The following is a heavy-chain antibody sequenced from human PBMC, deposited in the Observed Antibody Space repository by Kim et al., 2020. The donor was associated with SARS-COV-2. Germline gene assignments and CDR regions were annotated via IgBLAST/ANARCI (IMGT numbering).Heavy chain of an antibody. Sequence: GGSLRLSCAASGFTFSSYAMHWVRQAPGKGLEWVAVISYDGSNEYYADSVKGRFTISRDNSKNTLYLQMNSLRAEDTAVYYCARDNRQWLVPWYYWGQGTLVTVSS. CDR3: ARDNRQWLVPWYY. J-gene: IGHJ4*02. D-gene: IGHD6-19*01. CDR2: ISYDGSNE. CDR1: GFTFSSYA. V-gene: IGHV3-30*04.